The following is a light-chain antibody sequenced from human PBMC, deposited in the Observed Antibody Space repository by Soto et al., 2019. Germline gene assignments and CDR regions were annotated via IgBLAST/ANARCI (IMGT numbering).Light chain of an antibody. CDR2: GAS. CDR3: QQYGSSGT. J-gene: IGKJ1*01. CDR1: QSVSNNY. V-gene: IGKV3-20*01. Sequence: EIVLTQSPGTLSLSPGERATLSCRASQSVSNNYLAWYQQKPGQAPRLLIYGASNTATGIPDRFSGSGSGTDFTLTISRLEPEDFAVYYCQQYGSSGTFGQGTKVDSK.